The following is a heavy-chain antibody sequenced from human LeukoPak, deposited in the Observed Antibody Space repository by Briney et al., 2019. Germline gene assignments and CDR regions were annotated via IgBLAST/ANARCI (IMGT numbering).Heavy chain of an antibody. Sequence: GGSLRLSCAASGFTFSSYGMHWVRQAPGKGLEWVAFIRYDGSNKYYADSVKGRFTISRDNAKNSLYLQMNSLRAEDTAVYYCARLTYYDSSGLDYWGQGTLVTVSS. V-gene: IGHV3-30*02. D-gene: IGHD3-22*01. CDR3: ARLTYYDSSGLDY. CDR1: GFTFSSYG. CDR2: IRYDGSNK. J-gene: IGHJ4*02.